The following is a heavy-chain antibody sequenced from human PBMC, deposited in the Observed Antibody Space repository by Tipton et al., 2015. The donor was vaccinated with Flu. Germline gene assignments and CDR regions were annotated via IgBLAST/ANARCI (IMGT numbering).Heavy chain of an antibody. V-gene: IGHV4-59*08. CDR3: ARHASFDSGGYYLDY. D-gene: IGHD3-22*01. CDR1: GGSISSYY. J-gene: IGHJ4*02. Sequence: TLSLTCTVSGGSISSYYWSWIRQPPGKGLEWIGSIYYSGSTNYSPSLKGRVTISVDTSKNQFSLKLSSVTAADTAVYYCARHASFDSGGYYLDYWGQGTLATVSS. CDR2: IYYSGST.